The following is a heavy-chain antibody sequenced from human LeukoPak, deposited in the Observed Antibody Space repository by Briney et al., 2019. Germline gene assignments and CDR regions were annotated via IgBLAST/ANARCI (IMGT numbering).Heavy chain of an antibody. Sequence: GGSLRLSCAASGFTFSSYSMNWVRQAPGKGLEWVSSISSSSSYIYYADSVKGRFTISRDNAKNSLYLQMNSLRAEDTAVYYCARGHCSSTSCLPYYFDYWGQGTLVTVSS. D-gene: IGHD2-2*01. V-gene: IGHV3-21*01. CDR2: ISSSSSYI. J-gene: IGHJ4*02. CDR3: ARGHCSSTSCLPYYFDY. CDR1: GFTFSSYS.